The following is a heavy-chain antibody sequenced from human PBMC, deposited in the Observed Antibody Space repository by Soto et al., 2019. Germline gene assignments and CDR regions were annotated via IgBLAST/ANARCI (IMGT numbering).Heavy chain of an antibody. V-gene: IGHV3-33*01. CDR3: ARWEGTGRGFDC. CDR1: GSTFSSYG. D-gene: IGHD3-10*01. CDR2: IWYDGSNK. Sequence: QVRLVESGGGVVQPGRSLRLSCAASGSTFSSYGMHWVRQAPGKGLEWVALIWYDGSNKDYADSVKGRFTISRDNVKNKLFLQMNSLRAEDTAVYYCARWEGTGRGFDCWGQGTLVTVSS. J-gene: IGHJ4*02.